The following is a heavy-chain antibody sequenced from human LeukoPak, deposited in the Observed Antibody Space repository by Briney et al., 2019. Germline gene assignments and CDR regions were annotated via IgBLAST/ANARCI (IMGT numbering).Heavy chain of an antibody. CDR1: GFTVNTNY. CDR3: ARAYYDSALYYFDY. J-gene: IGHJ4*02. Sequence: PRGSLRLSCAASGFTVNTNYMSWVRQAPGKGLEWVSVIYTGGSTYYADSVKGRFTISRDFSKNTVCLQMNSLRDEDTAVYYCARAYYDSALYYFDYWGQGTLVTVSS. CDR2: IYTGGST. D-gene: IGHD3-22*01. V-gene: IGHV3-66*01.